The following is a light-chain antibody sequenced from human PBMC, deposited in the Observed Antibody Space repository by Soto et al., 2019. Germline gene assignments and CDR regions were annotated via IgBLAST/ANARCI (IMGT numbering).Light chain of an antibody. CDR2: DAS. Sequence: DMQMTQSPSSLSASVGDRVTITCQASQDIKYYLNWYQHRPGKAPELLIYDASNLEAGVPSRFSGSGSGTDFTFTISSLQPEDIATYYCQQYENVPLTFGGGTKVDIK. V-gene: IGKV1-33*01. J-gene: IGKJ4*01. CDR3: QQYENVPLT. CDR1: QDIKYY.